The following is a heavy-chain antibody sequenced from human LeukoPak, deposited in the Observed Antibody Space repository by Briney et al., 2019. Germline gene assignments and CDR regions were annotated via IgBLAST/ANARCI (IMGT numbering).Heavy chain of an antibody. J-gene: IGHJ5*02. V-gene: IGHV3-30-3*01. Sequence: PGGSLRLSCAASGFTFSSYAMHWVRQAPGKGLEWVAVISYDGSNKYYADSVKGRFTISRDNSKNTLYLQMNSLRAEDTAVYYCAKDRGSGSFGGWFDPWGQGTLVTVSS. D-gene: IGHD3-10*01. CDR1: GFTFSSYA. CDR3: AKDRGSGSFGGWFDP. CDR2: ISYDGSNK.